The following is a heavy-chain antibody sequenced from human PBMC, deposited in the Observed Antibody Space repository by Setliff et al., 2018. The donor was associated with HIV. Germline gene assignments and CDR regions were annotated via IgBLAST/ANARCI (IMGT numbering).Heavy chain of an antibody. J-gene: IGHJ3*01. CDR1: GYTFTSYF. D-gene: IGHD1-1*01. CDR2: IYPSGGST. V-gene: IGHV1-46*01. Sequence: ASVKVSCKASGYTFTSYFIQWVRQAPGQGLEWMGIIYPSGGSTTYAPKFQGIVTMTRNTSTSTVYMDLSGLRSDDTAVYYCARVKGLRVRNWNDRPNASDLWGQGTMVTVSS. CDR3: ARVKGLRVRNWNDRPNASDL.